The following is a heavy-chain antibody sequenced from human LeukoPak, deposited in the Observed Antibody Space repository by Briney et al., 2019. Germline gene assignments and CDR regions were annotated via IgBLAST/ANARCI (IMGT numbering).Heavy chain of an antibody. J-gene: IGHJ6*02. CDR1: GFTFSSYW. D-gene: IGHD2-2*01. CDR2: VKSDGSST. CDR3: ARKYASDRSYGMDV. V-gene: IGHV3-74*01. Sequence: GGSLRLSCAASGFTFSSYWMHWVRQAPGKGLVWVSRVKSDGSSTNYADSVKGRFTISRDNAKNTLYLEMNSLRAEDTAVYYCARKYASDRSYGMDVWGQGTTVTVSS.